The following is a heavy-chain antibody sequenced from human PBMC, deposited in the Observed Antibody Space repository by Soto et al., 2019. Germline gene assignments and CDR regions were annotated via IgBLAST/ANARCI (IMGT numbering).Heavy chain of an antibody. J-gene: IGHJ6*02. V-gene: IGHV3-30*18. CDR2: ISYDGSNK. Sequence: QVQLVESGGGVVQPGRALRLSCAASGFTFSSYGMHWVRQAPGKGLEWVAVISYDGSNKYYADSVKGRFTISRDNSKNTLYLQMNSLRAEDMAVYYCAKIVEVYCSSTSCYYYYGMDVWGQGTTVTVSS. CDR1: GFTFSSYG. D-gene: IGHD2-2*01. CDR3: AKIVEVYCSSTSCYYYYGMDV.